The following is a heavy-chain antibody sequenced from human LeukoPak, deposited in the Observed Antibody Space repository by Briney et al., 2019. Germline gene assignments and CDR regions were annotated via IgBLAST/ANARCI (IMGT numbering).Heavy chain of an antibody. CDR2: ISSSSSYI. D-gene: IGHD3-10*01. CDR1: GFTFSSYS. CDR3: ARAYYGSGGGLGY. Sequence: GGSLRLSCAASGFTFSSYSMNWVRQAPGKGLEWVSSISSSSSYIYYADSVKGRFTISRDNAKNSLYLQMNSLRAEDTAVYYCARAYYGSGGGLGYWGQGTLVTVSS. V-gene: IGHV3-21*01. J-gene: IGHJ4*02.